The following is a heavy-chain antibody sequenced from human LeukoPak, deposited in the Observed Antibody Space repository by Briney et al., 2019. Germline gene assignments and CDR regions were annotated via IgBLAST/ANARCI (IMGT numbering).Heavy chain of an antibody. V-gene: IGHV4-30-2*01. CDR2: IYHSGST. J-gene: IGHJ4*02. CDR3: ARGCSGDSCYHPYFDH. D-gene: IGHD2-15*01. CDR1: GGSISTGGYS. Sequence: SETLSLTCAVSGGSISTGGYSWHWLRQPPGQGLEWIGYIYHSGSTDYNPSLKSRVTISVDKSKNQFSLNLSSVTAADTAVYFCARGCSGDSCYHPYFDHWGQGTLVTVSS.